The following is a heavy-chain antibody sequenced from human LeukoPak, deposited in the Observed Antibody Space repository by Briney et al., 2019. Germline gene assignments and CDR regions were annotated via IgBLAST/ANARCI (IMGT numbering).Heavy chain of an antibody. CDR1: GFRFSDYW. J-gene: IGHJ4*02. D-gene: IGHD4-11*01. CDR3: VRDFLTVTTNDY. V-gene: IGHV3-74*01. CDR2: IKTDGSDR. Sequence: PGGSLRLSCVVSGFRFSDYWMHWVRKVPGKGLVWVSGIKTDGSDRRYVDFVKGRFTISRDNAKNTLYLQMNSLRAEDTAVYYCVRDFLTVTTNDYWGQGTLVTVSS.